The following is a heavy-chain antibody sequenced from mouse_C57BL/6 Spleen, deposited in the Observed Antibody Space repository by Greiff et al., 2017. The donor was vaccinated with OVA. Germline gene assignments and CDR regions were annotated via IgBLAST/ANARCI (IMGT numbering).Heavy chain of an antibody. CDR1: GYTFTSYD. CDR3: ARYDDYDEGARAMDY. D-gene: IGHD2-4*01. Sequence: QVHVKQSGPELVKPGASVKLSCKASGYTFTSYDINWVKQRPGQGLEWIGWIYPRDGSTKYNEKFKGKATLTVDTSSSTAYMELHSLTSEDSAVYFCARYDDYDEGARAMDYWGQGTSVTVSS. J-gene: IGHJ4*01. V-gene: IGHV1-85*01. CDR2: IYPRDGST.